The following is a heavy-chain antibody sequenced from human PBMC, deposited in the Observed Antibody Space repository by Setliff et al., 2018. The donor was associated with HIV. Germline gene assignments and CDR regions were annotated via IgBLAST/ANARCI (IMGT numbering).Heavy chain of an antibody. V-gene: IGHV4-59*11. D-gene: IGHD3-3*01. J-gene: IGHJ4*02. CDR2: IYYSGNT. CDR3: TGDITEGFFLERASEY. Sequence: SETLSLTCTVSGTSIRSRFWSRIRQPPGKGLEWIGTIYYSGNTNYNPSLKSRVTISVDTSKNQFSLQLSSVTAADTAVYYCTGDITEGFFLERASEYWGQGSLVTVSS. CDR1: GTSIRSRF.